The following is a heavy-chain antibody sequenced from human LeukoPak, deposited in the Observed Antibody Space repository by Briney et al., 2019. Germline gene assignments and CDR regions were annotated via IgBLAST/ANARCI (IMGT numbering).Heavy chain of an antibody. CDR2: IYPGDSDT. V-gene: IGHV5-51*01. J-gene: IGHJ5*02. D-gene: IGHD3-16*01. CDR1: GYNFTVYW. CDR3: AIFDFLFGEIDNWFDP. Sequence: GESLKISCKGSGYNFTVYWIGWVRQMPGKGLEWMGVIYPGDSDTRYSPSFQGQVTISADKSISTAYLQWSSLKASDTAMYYCAIFDFLFGEIDNWFDPWGQGTLVTVSS.